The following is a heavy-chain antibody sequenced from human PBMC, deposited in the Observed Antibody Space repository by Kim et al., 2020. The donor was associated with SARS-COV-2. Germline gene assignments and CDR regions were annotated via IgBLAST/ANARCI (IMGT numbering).Heavy chain of an antibody. CDR3: ATASNVPKGTYYYYYMDV. V-gene: IGHV1-24*01. D-gene: IGHD1-1*01. CDR2: FDPEDGET. J-gene: IGHJ6*03. CDR1: GYTLTELS. Sequence: ASVKVSCKVSGYTLTELSMHWVRQAPGKGLEWMGGFDPEDGETIYAQKFQGRVTMTEDTSTDTAYMELSSLRSEDTAVYYCATASNVPKGTYYYYYMDVWGKGTTVTVSS.